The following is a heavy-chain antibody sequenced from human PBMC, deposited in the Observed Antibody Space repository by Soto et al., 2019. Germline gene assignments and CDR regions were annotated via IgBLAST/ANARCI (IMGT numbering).Heavy chain of an antibody. Sequence: QITLKESGPTLVKPTQTLTLTCTFSGFSLTTRGVGVGWIRQPPGKALEWLALIYWDDDEGYSPSLKSRLTITKDTSKTQVVRTMTHMDPVDTATYYCAHRPRGFSYYFDYWGQGTLVTVSS. D-gene: IGHD3-10*01. CDR3: AHRPRGFSYYFDY. CDR1: GFSLTTRGVG. J-gene: IGHJ4*02. V-gene: IGHV2-5*02. CDR2: IYWDDDE.